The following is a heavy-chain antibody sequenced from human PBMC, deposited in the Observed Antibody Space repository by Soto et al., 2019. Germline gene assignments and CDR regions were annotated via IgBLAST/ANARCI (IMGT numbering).Heavy chain of an antibody. CDR2: IGTAGDT. CDR3: ARSPYYYGSGSFVAFDI. J-gene: IGHJ3*02. Sequence: GGSLRLSCAASGFTFSSYDMHWVRQATGKGLEWVSAIGTAGDTYYPGSVKGRFTISRENAKNSLYLQMNSLRAGDTAVYYCARSPYYYGSGSFVAFDIWGQGTMVTVSS. D-gene: IGHD3-10*01. V-gene: IGHV3-13*01. CDR1: GFTFSSYD.